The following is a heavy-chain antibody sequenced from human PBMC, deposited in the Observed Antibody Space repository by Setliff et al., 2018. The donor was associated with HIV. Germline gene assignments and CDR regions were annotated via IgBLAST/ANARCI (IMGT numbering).Heavy chain of an antibody. Sequence: PSETLSLTCAVYGGSLSGYYWRWIRQPPGKGLEWIGDVSHTGSTNYNPSLKTRITISADTPKNQFSLKLSAVTAADTVVYYCARDLGRITLSGVNEGWFDPWGQGTLVTVSS. D-gene: IGHD3-3*01. CDR3: ARDLGRITLSGVNEGWFDP. CDR2: VSHTGST. J-gene: IGHJ5*02. CDR1: GGSLSGYY. V-gene: IGHV4-34*01.